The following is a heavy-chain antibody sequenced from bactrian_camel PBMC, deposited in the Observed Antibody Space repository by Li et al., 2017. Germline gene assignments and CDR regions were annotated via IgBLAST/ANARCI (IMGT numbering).Heavy chain of an antibody. CDR1: GDTIGRYC. CDR2: IESDGSA. CDR3: AADIFPCHTPAKLTRISAEY. V-gene: IGHV3S55*01. D-gene: IGHD2*01. Sequence: HVQLVESGGGSVQVGGSLRLSCVASGDTIGRYCMGWFRQIPDKEREAVAGIESDGSASYADSVKGRFTISQDSAENSLYLQMRSLRPEDTAMYYCAADIFPCHTPAKLTRISAEYWGQGTQVTFS. J-gene: IGHJ4*01.